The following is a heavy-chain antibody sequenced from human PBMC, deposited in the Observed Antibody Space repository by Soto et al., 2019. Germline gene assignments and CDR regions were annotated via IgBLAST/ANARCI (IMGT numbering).Heavy chain of an antibody. CDR1: GGSISSYY. Sequence: SETLSLTCTVSGGSISSYYWSWIRQPPGKGLEWIGYIYYSGSTNYNPSLKSRVTISVDTSKNQFSLKLSSVTAADTAVYYCARVGVAAAGSLVFDYWGQGTLVTVSS. D-gene: IGHD6-13*01. CDR2: IYYSGST. J-gene: IGHJ4*02. CDR3: ARVGVAAAGSLVFDY. V-gene: IGHV4-59*01.